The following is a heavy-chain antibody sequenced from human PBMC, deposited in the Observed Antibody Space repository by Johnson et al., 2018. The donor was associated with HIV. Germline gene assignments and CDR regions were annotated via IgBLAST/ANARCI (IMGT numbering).Heavy chain of an antibody. V-gene: IGHV3-74*01. J-gene: IGHJ3*02. CDR3: ATRDPTHRPGVFDI. CDR1: GFTFSTNW. D-gene: IGHD1-14*01. Sequence: VQLVESGGDLVQPGGSLRLSCVGSGFTFSTNWMHWVRQAPGKGLAWVSGISWNSGSIGYAASVKGRFTISRDNAKNSLYLQMNSLRAEDTAVYYCATRDPTHRPGVFDIWGQGTMVTVSS. CDR2: ISWNSGSI.